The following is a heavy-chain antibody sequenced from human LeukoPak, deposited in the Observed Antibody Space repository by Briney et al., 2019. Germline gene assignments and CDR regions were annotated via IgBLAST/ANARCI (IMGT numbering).Heavy chain of an antibody. CDR2: MKSDGSEK. V-gene: IGHV3-7*01. J-gene: IGHJ4*02. CDR3: ARGGLYSFDS. D-gene: IGHD2-21*01. Sequence: PGGSLRLSCVASGFTFSNYWMRWVRQAPGKGLEWVADMKSDGSEKNYAQSVNGRFTISRDNAKSSLFLQMNRLRDEDTGFYYCARGGLYSFDSWGQGTLVTVSS. CDR1: GFTFSNYW.